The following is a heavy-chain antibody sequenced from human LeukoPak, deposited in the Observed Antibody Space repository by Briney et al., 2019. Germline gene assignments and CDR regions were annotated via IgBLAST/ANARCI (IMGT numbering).Heavy chain of an antibody. CDR3: ARDEDASSDNALDM. CDR2: INPNGGGT. J-gene: IGHJ3*02. Sequence: ASVKVSCKASGYTFSGYYMHWVRLAPGQGLEWMGWINPNGGGTNYAQRFQGRVTMTRDTSISTAYMELSRLRSDDTAVYYCARDEDASSDNALDMWGQGTMVTVSS. V-gene: IGHV1-2*02. D-gene: IGHD3-22*01. CDR1: GYTFSGYY.